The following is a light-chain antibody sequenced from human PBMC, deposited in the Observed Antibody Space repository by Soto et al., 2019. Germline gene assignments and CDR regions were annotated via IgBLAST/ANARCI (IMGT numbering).Light chain of an antibody. Sequence: DIQLTQSPSFLSASVGDRVTITCRASQYINTYLAWYQQTPGRAPRLLVYPTSLLQTGVPSRFSGSGSGTNFTLTISNLQPEDFATYYCHHYQSYPQTFGQGTKLDI. V-gene: IGKV1-9*01. CDR1: QYINTY. CDR3: HHYQSYPQT. J-gene: IGKJ2*01. CDR2: PTS.